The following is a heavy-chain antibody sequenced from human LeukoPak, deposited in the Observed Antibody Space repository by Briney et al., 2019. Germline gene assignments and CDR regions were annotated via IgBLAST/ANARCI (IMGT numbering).Heavy chain of an antibody. D-gene: IGHD2/OR15-2a*01. CDR3: ARDRSEYYYYAMDV. V-gene: IGHV3-21*01. J-gene: IGHJ6*02. Sequence: PGGSLRLSCAASGFTFSSYSMNWVRQAPGKGLEWVSSISSSSSYIYYADSVKGRFTISRDNSKNTLYLQMNSLRAEDTAVYYCARDRSEYYYYAMDVWGQGTTVTVSS. CDR2: ISSSSSYI. CDR1: GFTFSSYS.